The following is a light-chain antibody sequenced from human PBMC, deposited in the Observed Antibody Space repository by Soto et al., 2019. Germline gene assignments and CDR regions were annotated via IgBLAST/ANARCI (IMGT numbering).Light chain of an antibody. J-gene: IGLJ1*01. V-gene: IGLV2-14*01. CDR1: SSDVGRYDY. CDR3: SAFTTDSTYV. CDR2: EVT. Sequence: QSVLTQPASVSGSPGQSITISCTGTSSDVGRYDYVSWYQHHPGKAPKLLIDEVTKRPSGISNRFSGSKSGNTASLTISGLQADDEAAYYCSAFTTDSTYVFGSGTKLTVL.